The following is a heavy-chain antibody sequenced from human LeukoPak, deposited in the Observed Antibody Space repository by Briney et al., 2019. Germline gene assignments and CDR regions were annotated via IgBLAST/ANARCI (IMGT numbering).Heavy chain of an antibody. CDR3: ARDLHPDTRPFFDY. V-gene: IGHV3-30*03. J-gene: IGHJ4*02. Sequence: PGGSLRLSCAASGFTFSSYGMHWVRQAPGKGLEWVAGISYDGTNQYHADSVKGRFTISRDNSKNTLYLQMSSLRAEDTAVYYCARDLHPDTRPFFDYWGQGTLVTVSS. CDR2: ISYDGTNQ. CDR1: GFTFSSYG.